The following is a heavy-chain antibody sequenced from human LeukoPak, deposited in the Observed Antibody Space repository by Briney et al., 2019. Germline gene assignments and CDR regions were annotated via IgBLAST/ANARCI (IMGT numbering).Heavy chain of an antibody. CDR2: IYYRGST. D-gene: IGHD3-22*01. J-gene: IGHJ4*02. Sequence: SEPLSLTCNVSGGSISSSSFSWGWIRQPPGKGLEWIGSIYYRGSTYYNSSLKGRVTISGDTSKNQFSLKLSSVTAADTAVYYCARGYYYDSTPPRYWGQGTLVTVSS. CDR1: GGSISSSSFS. CDR3: ARGYYYDSTPPRY. V-gene: IGHV4-39*07.